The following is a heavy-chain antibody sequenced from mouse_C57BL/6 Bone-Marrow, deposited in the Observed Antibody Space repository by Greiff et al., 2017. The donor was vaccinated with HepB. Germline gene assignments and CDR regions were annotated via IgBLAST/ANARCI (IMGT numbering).Heavy chain of an antibody. J-gene: IGHJ2*01. Sequence: EVKLQESGAELVRPGASVKLSCTASGFNIKDDYMHWVKQRPEQGLEWIGWIDPENGDTEYASKFQGKATITADTSSNTAYLQLSSLTSEDTAVYYCTTSHYYGSSYPDYWGQGTTLTVSS. CDR1: GFNIKDDY. D-gene: IGHD1-1*01. CDR3: TTSHYYGSSYPDY. V-gene: IGHV14-4*01. CDR2: IDPENGDT.